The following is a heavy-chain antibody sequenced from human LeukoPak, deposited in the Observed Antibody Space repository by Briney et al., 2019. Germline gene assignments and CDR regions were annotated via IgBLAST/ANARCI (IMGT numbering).Heavy chain of an antibody. CDR2: IIPIFGTA. V-gene: IGHV1-69*05. CDR3: ARTYYYDSSALGGLDY. D-gene: IGHD3-22*01. Sequence: ASVKVSCKASGGTFSSYAISWVRQAPGQGLEWMGRIIPIFGTANYAQKFQGRVTITTDESTSTAYMELSSLRSEDTAVYFCARTYYYDSSALGGLDYWGRGTLVTVSS. J-gene: IGHJ4*02. CDR1: GGTFSSYA.